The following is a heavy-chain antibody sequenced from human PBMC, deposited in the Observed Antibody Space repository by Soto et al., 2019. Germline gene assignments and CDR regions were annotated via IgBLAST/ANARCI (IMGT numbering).Heavy chain of an antibody. CDR3: AREGDYYDSSRYYPLDDYYYYGMDV. V-gene: IGHV1-69*04. Sequence: GASVKVSCKASGGTFSSYTISWVRQAPGQGLEWMGRIIPILGIANYAQKFQGRVTITADKSTSTAYMELSSLRSEDTAVYYCAREGDYYDSSRYYPLDDYYYYGMDVWGQGTTVTVSS. CDR2: IIPILGIA. D-gene: IGHD3-22*01. J-gene: IGHJ6*02. CDR1: GGTFSSYT.